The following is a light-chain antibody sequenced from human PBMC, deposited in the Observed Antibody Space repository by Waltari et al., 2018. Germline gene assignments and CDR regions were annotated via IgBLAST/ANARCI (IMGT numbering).Light chain of an antibody. J-gene: IGKJ2*01. CDR1: RPVVSD. CDR2: VAS. V-gene: IGKV1-39*01. CDR3: QQRYNPPYT. Sequence: IQMTQSPSSLSASVGDRVTIACRSSRPVVSDGNWFQQKPGKAPQLLIYVASTLQTGVPSRFSGSGSGTEFTLTINNLQPEDFATYYCQQRYNPPYTFGQGTKVEIK.